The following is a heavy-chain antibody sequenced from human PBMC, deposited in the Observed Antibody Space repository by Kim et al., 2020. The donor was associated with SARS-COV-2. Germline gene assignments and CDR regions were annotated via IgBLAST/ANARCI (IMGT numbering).Heavy chain of an antibody. CDR3: ARENCYGTGSCFDY. V-gene: IGHV3-7*01. CDR1: GFNFGSYW. D-gene: IGHD3-10*01. J-gene: IGHJ4*02. CDR2: INEDGSEK. Sequence: RGSLRLSCAVSGFNFGSYWMSWVRQVPGKGLEWVGHINEDGSEKNFLDSVKGRFIISRDNSKNSLYLQMNSLRAEDTAVYYCARENCYGTGSCFDYWGQGTLVTVSS.